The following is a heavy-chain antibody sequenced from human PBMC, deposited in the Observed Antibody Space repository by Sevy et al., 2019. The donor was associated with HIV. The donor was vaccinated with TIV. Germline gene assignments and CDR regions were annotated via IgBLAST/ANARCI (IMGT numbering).Heavy chain of an antibody. D-gene: IGHD6-19*01. Sequence: GGSLRLSCAASGFTFDDYGMSWVRQAPGKGLEWVSGINWNGGSTGYADSVKGRFTISRDNAKNSLYLQMNSLRAEDTALYYCARAVAGYSSGWYPSGSPNYYYYYYMDVWGKGTTVTVSS. CDR3: ARAVAGYSSGWYPSGSPNYYYYYYMDV. J-gene: IGHJ6*03. V-gene: IGHV3-20*04. CDR1: GFTFDDYG. CDR2: INWNGGST.